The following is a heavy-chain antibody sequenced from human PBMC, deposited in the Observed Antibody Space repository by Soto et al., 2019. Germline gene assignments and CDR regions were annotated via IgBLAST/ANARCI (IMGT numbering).Heavy chain of an antibody. Sequence: PSETLSLTCTVSGGSISSYYWSWIRQPPGKGLEWIGYIYYSGSTNYNPSLKSRVTISVDTSKNQFSLKLSSVTAADTAVHYCARGYRYYYYGMDVWGQGTTVTVSS. V-gene: IGHV4-59*01. CDR3: ARGYRYYYYGMDV. CDR1: GGSISSYY. D-gene: IGHD2-2*02. J-gene: IGHJ6*02. CDR2: IYYSGST.